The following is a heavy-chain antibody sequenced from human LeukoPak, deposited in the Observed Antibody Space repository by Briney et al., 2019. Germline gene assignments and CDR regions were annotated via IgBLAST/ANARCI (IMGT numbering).Heavy chain of an antibody. V-gene: IGHV3-23*01. CDR2: VSGIGDGT. Sequence: PGGCLRLSRAASGFTFSSYVMSWVRQAPGKGLEWVFSVSGIGDGTYYADCVKGRFTMSRDSSKNTLYLQMNSLRAEDTAVYYCARAQDLMDCSSASCYTGAFDIWGQGTMVTVSS. CDR3: ARAQDLMDCSSASCYTGAFDI. J-gene: IGHJ3*02. CDR1: GFTFSSYV. D-gene: IGHD2-2*02.